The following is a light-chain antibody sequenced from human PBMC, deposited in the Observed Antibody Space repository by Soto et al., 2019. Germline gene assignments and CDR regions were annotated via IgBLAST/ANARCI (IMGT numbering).Light chain of an antibody. CDR2: GAS. CDR1: QSVSIN. V-gene: IGKV3-15*01. Sequence: IVMTQSPPTLSGYPGERCTLSCRASQSVSINLAWYQQKPGQAPRLLIYGASTRATGIPARFSGSGSGTEFNLTISRLQPEDFAVYKCHQYTNWPTWRFCQG. CDR3: HQYTNWPTWR. J-gene: IGKJ1*01.